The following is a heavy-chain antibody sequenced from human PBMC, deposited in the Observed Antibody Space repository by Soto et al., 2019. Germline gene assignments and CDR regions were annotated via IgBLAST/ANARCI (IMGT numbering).Heavy chain of an antibody. CDR3: ARVDSSGYYART. J-gene: IGHJ5*02. Sequence: PSETLSLTCAVYGGSFSGYYWSWIRQPPGKGLEWIGEINHSGSTNYNPSLKSRVTISVDTSKNQFSLKLSSVTAADTAVYYCARVDSSGYYARTWGQGTLVTVS. V-gene: IGHV4-34*01. CDR1: GGSFSGYY. D-gene: IGHD3-22*01. CDR2: INHSGST.